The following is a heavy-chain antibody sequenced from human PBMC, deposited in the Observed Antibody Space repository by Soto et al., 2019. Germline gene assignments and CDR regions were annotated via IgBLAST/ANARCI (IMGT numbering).Heavy chain of an antibody. CDR1: GYSFTSYW. CDR2: IDPSDSYT. Sequence: GESLKISCKGSGYSFTSYWISWVRQMPGKGLEWMGRIDPSDSYTDYSPSFQGHVTISADKSIRTAYLQWGSLEASDTAMYYCGRRKKAARFDPWGQGTLVTVSS. J-gene: IGHJ5*02. D-gene: IGHD6-13*01. CDR3: GRRKKAARFDP. V-gene: IGHV5-10-1*01.